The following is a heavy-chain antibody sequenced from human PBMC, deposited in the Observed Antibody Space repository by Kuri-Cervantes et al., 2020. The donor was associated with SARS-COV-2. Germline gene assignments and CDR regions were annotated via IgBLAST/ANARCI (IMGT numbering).Heavy chain of an antibody. CDR1: GGSVSSGSYY. CDR2: IYYSGST. D-gene: IGHD6-19*01. Sequence: SETLSLTCTVSGGSVSSGSYYWSWIRQPPGKGLEWIGYIYYSGSTNYNPSLKSRVTISVDTSKNQFSLKLSSVTAADTAVYYCARVQVISVAHYFDSWGQGTLVTVSS. CDR3: ARVQVISVAHYFDS. J-gene: IGHJ4*02. V-gene: IGHV4-61*01.